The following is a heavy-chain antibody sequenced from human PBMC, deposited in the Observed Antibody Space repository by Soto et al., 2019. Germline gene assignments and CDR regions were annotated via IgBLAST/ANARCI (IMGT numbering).Heavy chain of an antibody. CDR2: ISGSGAST. Sequence: GGTLRVCCAAAGGNLSSYAVSWIRQAPGKGLEWLSTISGSGASTNYADSVKGRFTISRDNSKNTLYLQMNSLRADDTAVYYCAQDLRDYYGSGSYIDYWGQGTLVTVSS. CDR3: AQDLRDYYGSGSYIDY. D-gene: IGHD3-10*01. CDR1: GGNLSSYA. V-gene: IGHV3-23*01. J-gene: IGHJ4*02.